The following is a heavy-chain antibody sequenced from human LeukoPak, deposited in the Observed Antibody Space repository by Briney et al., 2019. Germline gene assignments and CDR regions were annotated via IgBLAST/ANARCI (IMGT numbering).Heavy chain of an antibody. CDR2: INHSGST. CDR1: GGSISSYY. D-gene: IGHD3-3*01. Sequence: SETLSLTCTVSGGSISSYYWSWIRQPPGKGLEWIGEINHSGSTNYNPSLKSRVTISVDTSKNQFSLKLSSVTAADTAVYYCARDARVWSGYYRNYYYYGMDVWGQGTTVTVSS. CDR3: ARDARVWSGYYRNYYYYGMDV. J-gene: IGHJ6*02. V-gene: IGHV4-34*01.